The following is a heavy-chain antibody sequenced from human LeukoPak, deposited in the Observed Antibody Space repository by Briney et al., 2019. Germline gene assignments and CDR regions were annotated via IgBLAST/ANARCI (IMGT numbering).Heavy chain of an antibody. CDR1: GGSFSDYY. D-gene: IGHD3-22*01. CDR2: INHSRIT. Sequence: SETLSLTFAVYGGSFSDYYLSLLRQPPRKGLEWIGEINHSRITNYNPPLKSRVTISVDPSKNQFSLNLSSVTAADTAVYYCARLGTMIIRGYYYYYMDVWGKGTTVTISS. J-gene: IGHJ6*03. CDR3: ARLGTMIIRGYYYYYMDV. V-gene: IGHV4-34*01.